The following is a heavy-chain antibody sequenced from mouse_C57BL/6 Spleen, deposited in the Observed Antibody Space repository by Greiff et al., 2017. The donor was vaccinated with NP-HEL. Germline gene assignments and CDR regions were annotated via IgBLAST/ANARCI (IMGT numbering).Heavy chain of an antibody. CDR2: IDPSDSET. J-gene: IGHJ4*01. CDR3: ARWYYGSSRVYAMDY. V-gene: IGHV1-52*01. D-gene: IGHD1-1*01. Sequence: QVQLQQPGAELVRPGSSVKLSCKASGYTFTSYWMHWVKQRPIQGLEWIGNIDPSDSETHYNQKFKDKATLTVDKSSSTAYMQLSSLTSEDSAVDDCARWYYGSSRVYAMDYWGQGTSVTVSS. CDR1: GYTFTSYW.